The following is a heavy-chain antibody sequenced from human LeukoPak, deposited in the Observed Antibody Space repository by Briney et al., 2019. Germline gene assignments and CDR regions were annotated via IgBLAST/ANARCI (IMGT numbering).Heavy chain of an antibody. Sequence: GGSLRLSCAASGFTFSIYAMSWVRQAPGKGLEWVSAMSGSGSSTYYADSVEGRFTISRDNSKNTLYLQMNSLRAEDTAVYYCAKDRSSDYDILTTYPAPFDSWGQGTLVTVSS. D-gene: IGHD3-9*01. V-gene: IGHV3-23*01. J-gene: IGHJ4*02. CDR3: AKDRSSDYDILTTYPAPFDS. CDR2: MSGSGSST. CDR1: GFTFSIYA.